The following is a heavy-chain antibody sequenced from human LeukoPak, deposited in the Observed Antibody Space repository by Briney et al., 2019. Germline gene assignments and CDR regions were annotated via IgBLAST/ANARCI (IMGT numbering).Heavy chain of an antibody. J-gene: IGHJ4*02. CDR1: GGSISSYY. CDR2: IYYSGST. CDR3: VRDRELTY. Sequence: SETLSLTCTVSGGSISSYYWSWIRQPPGKGLEWIGYIYYSGSTNYNPSLKSRVTISVDTSKNQFSLKLSSVTAADTAVYFCVRDRELTYWGQGILVTVSS. V-gene: IGHV4-59*01. D-gene: IGHD3-10*01.